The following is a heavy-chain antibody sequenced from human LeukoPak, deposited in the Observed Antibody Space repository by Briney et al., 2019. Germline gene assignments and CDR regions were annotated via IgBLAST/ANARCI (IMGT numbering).Heavy chain of an antibody. Sequence: GGSLRLSCAASGFTFSSYGMHWVRQAPGKGLEWVAVMSNDGSNKYYADSVKGRFTVSRDNSKNTLYLQMDSLRAEDTATYYCVKSGIAAAGQRGYFDYWGQGTLVTVSS. V-gene: IGHV3-30*18. CDR2: MSNDGSNK. J-gene: IGHJ4*02. CDR3: VKSGIAAAGQRGYFDY. D-gene: IGHD6-13*01. CDR1: GFTFSSYG.